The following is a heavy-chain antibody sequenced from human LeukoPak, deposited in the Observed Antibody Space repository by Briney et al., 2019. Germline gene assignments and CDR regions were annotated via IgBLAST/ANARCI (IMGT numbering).Heavy chain of an antibody. CDR1: GVSISSYY. Sequence: SSETLSLTCTVSGVSISSYYWSWIRQPPGKGLEWIGYIYYSGSTNYNPSLKSRVTISVDTSKNQFSLKLSSVTAADTAVYYCASHQLATIDAFDIWGQGTMVTVSS. V-gene: IGHV4-59*01. J-gene: IGHJ3*02. CDR2: IYYSGST. CDR3: ASHQLATIDAFDI. D-gene: IGHD5-24*01.